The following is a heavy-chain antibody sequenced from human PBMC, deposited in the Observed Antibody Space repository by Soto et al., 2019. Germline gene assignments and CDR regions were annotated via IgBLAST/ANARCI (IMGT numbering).Heavy chain of an antibody. Sequence: TLSLTCTVSGGSISSYYWSWIRQPPGKGLEWIGYIYYSGSTNYNPSLKSRVTISVDTSKNQFSLKLSSVAAADTAVYYCARRYGTTFDYWGQGTLVTVSS. CDR3: ARRYGTTFDY. CDR2: IYYSGST. D-gene: IGHD1-7*01. CDR1: GGSISSYY. J-gene: IGHJ4*02. V-gene: IGHV4-59*01.